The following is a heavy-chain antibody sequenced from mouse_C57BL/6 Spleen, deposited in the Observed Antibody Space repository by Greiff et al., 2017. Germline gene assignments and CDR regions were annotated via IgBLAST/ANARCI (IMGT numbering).Heavy chain of an antibody. CDR3: AREWLLRD. J-gene: IGHJ2*01. CDR1: GYAFSSSW. CDR2: IYPGDGDT. Sequence: VKLMESGPELVKPGASVKISCKASGYAFSSSWMNWVKQRPGKGLEWIGRIYPGDGDTNYNGKFKGKATLTADKSSSTAYMQLSSLTSEDSAVYFCAREWLLRDWGQGTTLTVSS. D-gene: IGHD2-3*01. V-gene: IGHV1-82*01.